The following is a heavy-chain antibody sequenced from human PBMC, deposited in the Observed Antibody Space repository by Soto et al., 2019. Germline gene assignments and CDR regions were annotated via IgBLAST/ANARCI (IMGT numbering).Heavy chain of an antibody. D-gene: IGHD1-1*01. J-gene: IGHJ3*02. CDR2: ISGSGGST. Sequence: QPGGSLRRSCAASGFTFSSYAMSWVRQAPGKGLEWVSAISGSGGSTYYADSVKGRFTISRDNSKNTLYLQMNSLRAEDTAVYYCAEAWGYNVGAFDIWGQGTMFTVSS. CDR3: AEAWGYNVGAFDI. V-gene: IGHV3-23*01. CDR1: GFTFSSYA.